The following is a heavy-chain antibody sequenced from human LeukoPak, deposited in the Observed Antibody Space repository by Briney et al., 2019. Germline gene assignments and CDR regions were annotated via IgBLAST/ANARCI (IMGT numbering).Heavy chain of an antibody. CDR2: INHSGST. J-gene: IGHJ4*01. CDR1: GGSFSDYY. D-gene: IGHD6-13*01. CDR3: ARGIYNSSWYGFDY. Sequence: PSETLSLTCAVYGGSFSDYYRTWIRQPPGKGLEWIGEINHSGSTNYNPSLKSRVTISVDTSKNQFSLKVTSVTAADTAVYYCARGIYNSSWYGFDYWGHGTLVTVSS. V-gene: IGHV4-34*01.